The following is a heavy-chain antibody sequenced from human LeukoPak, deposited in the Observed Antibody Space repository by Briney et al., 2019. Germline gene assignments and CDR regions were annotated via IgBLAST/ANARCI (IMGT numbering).Heavy chain of an antibody. CDR2: ISDSGAM. CDR3: ARAYSYGNDY. V-gene: IGHV3-48*01. D-gene: IGHD5-18*01. CDR1: GFTFSTYS. Sequence: GGSLRLSCAASGFTFSTYSMKWVRQAPGKGLEWVSYISDSGAMYYADSVKGRFTISRDNAKNSLYLQMNSLRAEDTAVYYCARAYSYGNDYWGQGTLVTVSS. J-gene: IGHJ4*02.